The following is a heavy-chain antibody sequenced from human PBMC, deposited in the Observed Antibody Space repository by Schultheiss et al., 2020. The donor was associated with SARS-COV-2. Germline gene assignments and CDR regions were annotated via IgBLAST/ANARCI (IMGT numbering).Heavy chain of an antibody. CDR2: IYYSGST. Sequence: SETLSLTCTVSGGSVSSGSYYWSWIRQPPGKGLEWIGYIYYSGSTYYNPSLKSRVTISVDTSKNQFSLKLSSVTAADTAVYYCARGYCSGGSCYCLDYWGQGTLVTVSS. J-gene: IGHJ4*02. D-gene: IGHD2-15*01. V-gene: IGHV4-61*01. CDR1: GGSVSSGSYY. CDR3: ARGYCSGGSCYCLDY.